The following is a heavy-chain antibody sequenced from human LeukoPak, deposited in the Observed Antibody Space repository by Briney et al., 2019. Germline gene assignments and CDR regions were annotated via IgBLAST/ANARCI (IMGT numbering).Heavy chain of an antibody. J-gene: IGHJ6*02. Sequence: ASVKVSCKASGYTFTSYGISWVRQAPGQGLEWMGWISAYNGNTNYAQKLQGRVTMTTDTSTSTAYMELRSLRSDDTAVYYCARAGYCSSTSCSASDYYYYYGMDVWGQGTTVTVSS. V-gene: IGHV1-18*01. CDR1: GYTFTSYG. CDR3: ARAGYCSSTSCSASDYYYYYGMDV. D-gene: IGHD2-2*01. CDR2: ISAYNGNT.